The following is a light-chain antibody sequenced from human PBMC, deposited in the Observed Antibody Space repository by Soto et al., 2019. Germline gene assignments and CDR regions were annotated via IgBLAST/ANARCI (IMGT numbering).Light chain of an antibody. V-gene: IGKV1-5*03. CDR1: QSINGW. Sequence: DIQLTQSPSTLSASVGDRVTITCRASQSINGWLAWYQQKPGQAPNLLIYKASTLESGVPSRFSGSGSGTEFTLTVSSLQLDDFATYYCHQYHNFPRTFGQGTKV. J-gene: IGKJ1*01. CDR2: KAS. CDR3: HQYHNFPRT.